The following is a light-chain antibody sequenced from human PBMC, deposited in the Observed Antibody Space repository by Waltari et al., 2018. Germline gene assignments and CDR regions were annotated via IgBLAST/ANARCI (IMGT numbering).Light chain of an antibody. V-gene: IGKV2-28*01. Sequence: DIVMTQSPLSLPVTPGESASISCRSSQSLLHSNGYYYLDWYLQKPGQSPQLLIYLGSNRASGVPDRFTGSGSGTTFTLKISRVEAEDVGVYYCMQSLQTPLTFGGGTKVEIK. CDR2: LGS. CDR1: QSLLHSNGYYY. J-gene: IGKJ4*01. CDR3: MQSLQTPLT.